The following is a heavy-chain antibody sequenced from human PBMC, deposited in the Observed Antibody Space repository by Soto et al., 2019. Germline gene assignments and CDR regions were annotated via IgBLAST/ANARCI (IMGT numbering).Heavy chain of an antibody. CDR1: GFTFSRNT. CDR3: VKDEGIEAMDV. J-gene: IGHJ6*02. Sequence: PVGSLRLSCVTSGFTFSRNTMNWVRQAPGKGLEWVASITSSGSYVYYADSVKGRFSASRDNAKTSLSLQMDSLRPDDTAIYFCVKDEGIEAMDVWGQGTTVTVSS. CDR2: ITSSGSYV. V-gene: IGHV3-21*01. D-gene: IGHD3-3*02.